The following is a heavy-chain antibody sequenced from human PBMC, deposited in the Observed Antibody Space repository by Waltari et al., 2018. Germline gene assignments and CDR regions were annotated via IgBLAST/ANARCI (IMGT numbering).Heavy chain of an antibody. CDR3: TRGGNYDFWSHTPFVDP. D-gene: IGHD3-3*01. Sequence: QVQLQQWGAGLLKPSETLSLTCSVSGASFTSYYWGWVRHVPGKGLEWIGQIRHPGNTNYNPSLQGRVAISIDTSRKQFSLKVFSVTAADTGLYFCTRGGNYDFWSHTPFVDPWGQGTQVSVSS. CDR2: IRHPGNT. J-gene: IGHJ5*02. CDR1: GASFTSYY. V-gene: IGHV4-34*01.